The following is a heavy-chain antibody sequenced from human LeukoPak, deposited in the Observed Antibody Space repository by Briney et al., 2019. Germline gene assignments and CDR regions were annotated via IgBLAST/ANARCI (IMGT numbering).Heavy chain of an antibody. CDR1: AYTFTSYY. CDR2: INPSGGST. CDR3: ARTSLGYSPDY. D-gene: IGHD5-18*01. Sequence: GASVKVSCKASAYTFTSYYIHWVRQAPGQWLEWMGLINPSGGSTTYAQKFQGRVTMTRDTSTSTVYMELSSLRSEDTAVYYCARTSLGYSPDYWGQGTLVTVSS. V-gene: IGHV1-46*01. J-gene: IGHJ4*02.